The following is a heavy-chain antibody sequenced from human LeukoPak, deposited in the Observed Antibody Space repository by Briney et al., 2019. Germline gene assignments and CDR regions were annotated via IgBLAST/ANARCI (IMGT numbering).Heavy chain of an antibody. CDR1: GYSISSGYY. V-gene: IGHV4-38-2*02. Sequence: SETLSLTCTVSGYSISSGYYWGWIRQPPGKGLEWIGSIYHSGSTYYNPSLKSRVTISVDTSKNQFSLKLSSVTAADTAVYYCARIHRSQTYSSSWVDYWGQGTLVTVSS. CDR3: ARIHRSQTYSSSWVDY. J-gene: IGHJ4*02. D-gene: IGHD6-13*01. CDR2: IYHSGST.